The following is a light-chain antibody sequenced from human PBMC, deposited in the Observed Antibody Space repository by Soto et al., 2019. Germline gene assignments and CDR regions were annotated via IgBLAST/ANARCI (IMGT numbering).Light chain of an antibody. V-gene: IGKV1-17*01. J-gene: IGKJ1*01. Sequence: DIQMTQSPSSLSASVGDRVTITCRASQDIRSDLAWYQQKPGKPPRRLVFAASSLQTGVPSRFSGDGYATDFTLIISSLQSEDFATYYCLQHNTFPWTFGQGTKVEI. CDR2: AAS. CDR1: QDIRSD. CDR3: LQHNTFPWT.